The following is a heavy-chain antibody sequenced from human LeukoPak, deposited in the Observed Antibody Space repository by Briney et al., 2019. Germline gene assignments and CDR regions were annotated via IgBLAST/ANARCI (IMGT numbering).Heavy chain of an antibody. D-gene: IGHD6-19*01. CDR1: GYTLTELS. V-gene: IGHV1-24*01. CDR3: ATGGIAVAGTGNWFDP. J-gene: IGHJ5*02. Sequence: ASVKVSCKVSGYTLTELSMHWVRPAPGKGLEWMGGFDPEDGETIYAQKFQGRVTMTEDTSTDTAYMELSSLRSEDTAVYYCATGGIAVAGTGNWFDPWGQGTLVTVSS. CDR2: FDPEDGET.